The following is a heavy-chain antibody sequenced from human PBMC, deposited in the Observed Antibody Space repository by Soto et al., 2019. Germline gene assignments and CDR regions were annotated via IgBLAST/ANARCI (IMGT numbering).Heavy chain of an antibody. CDR2: IYYSGST. Sequence: SETLALTCTVSGGSISSSSYYWGWIRQPPGKGLEWIGSIYYSGSTYYNPSLKSRVTISVDTSKNQFSLKLSSVTAADTAVYYCASLFNRYCRNSCCYHLNWFDPCGQGTLVIVSA. CDR1: GGSISSSSYY. CDR3: ASLFNRYCRNSCCYHLNWFDP. V-gene: IGHV4-39*01. J-gene: IGHJ5*02. D-gene: IGHD2-2*01.